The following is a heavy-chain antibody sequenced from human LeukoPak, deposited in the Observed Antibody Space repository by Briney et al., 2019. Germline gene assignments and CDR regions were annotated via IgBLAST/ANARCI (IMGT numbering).Heavy chain of an antibody. CDR3: ASAEVIQYGMDV. J-gene: IGHJ6*02. CDR2: INSDGSSI. D-gene: IGHD3-16*02. V-gene: IGHV3-74*01. Sequence: GGSLGLSCAASGFTFSSYWMHLVRRAPGKGLVWVSRINSDGSSISYADSVKGRFTISRDNAKNTLFLQMNSLRVEDTAVYYCASAEVIQYGMDVWGQGTTVSVSS. CDR1: GFTFSSYW.